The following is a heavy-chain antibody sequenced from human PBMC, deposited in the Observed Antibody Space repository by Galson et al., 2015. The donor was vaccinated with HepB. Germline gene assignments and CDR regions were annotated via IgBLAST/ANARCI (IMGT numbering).Heavy chain of an antibody. D-gene: IGHD3-16*01. CDR1: GYTFTSYA. CDR3: ARAGQLSGPYYFDY. J-gene: IGHJ4*02. Sequence: SVKVSCKASGYTFTSYAMHWVRQAPGQRLEWMGWINAGNGNTKYSQKFQGRVTITRDTSASTAYMELSSLRSEYTAVYYCARAGQLSGPYYFDYWCQGTLVTVSS. V-gene: IGHV1-3*01. CDR2: INAGNGNT.